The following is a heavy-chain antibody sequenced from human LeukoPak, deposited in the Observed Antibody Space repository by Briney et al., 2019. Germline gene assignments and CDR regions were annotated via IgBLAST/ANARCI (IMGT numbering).Heavy chain of an antibody. CDR1: GYTFSTYD. CDR3: ARGPSRDYGSGSSWFDP. CDR2: MNPNSGNT. J-gene: IGHJ5*02. V-gene: IGHV1-8*01. D-gene: IGHD3-10*01. Sequence: GASVKVSCKASGYTFSTYDINWVRQVTGQGLEWMGWMNPNSGNTGYAQKIQGRVTMTRNTSINTAYMELSSLRSEDTAVYYCARGPSRDYGSGSSWFDPWGQGTLVTVSP.